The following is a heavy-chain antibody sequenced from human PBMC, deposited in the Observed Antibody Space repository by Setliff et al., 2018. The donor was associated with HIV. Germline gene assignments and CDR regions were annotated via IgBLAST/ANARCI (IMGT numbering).Heavy chain of an antibody. D-gene: IGHD6-25*01. CDR2: INQDASKK. CDR3: ATILVNQRPYRYFDY. J-gene: IGHJ4*02. Sequence: PGGSLRLSCEASGFTFSSYWMSWVRQATGKGLEWVANINQDASKKYYVDSVKGRFTISRDNDKNSLSLQMNSLRVEDTAAYFCATILVNQRPYRYFDYWGQGTLVTVSS. CDR1: GFTFSSYW. V-gene: IGHV3-7*03.